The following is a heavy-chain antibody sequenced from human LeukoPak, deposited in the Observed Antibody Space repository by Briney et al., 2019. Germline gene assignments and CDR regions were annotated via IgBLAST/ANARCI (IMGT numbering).Heavy chain of an antibody. CDR1: GGSISSTSYY. D-gene: IGHD5-24*01. CDR3: ARRDGYNSFDF. CDR2: IYYSGST. J-gene: IGHJ3*01. V-gene: IGHV4-39*01. Sequence: PSETLSLTCTVSGGSISSTSYYWAWIRQPPGKGLEWIGSIYYSGSTNYNPSLKSRVSISIDTSKNQFSLNLSSVTAADTAVYYCARRDGYNSFDFWGQGTMVTVSS.